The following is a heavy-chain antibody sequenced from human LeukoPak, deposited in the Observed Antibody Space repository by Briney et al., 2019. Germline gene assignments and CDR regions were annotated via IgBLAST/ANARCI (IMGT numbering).Heavy chain of an antibody. CDR3: AREGEFRDGYNYGFDY. J-gene: IGHJ4*02. CDR1: GGSIGSYY. D-gene: IGHD5-24*01. CDR2: IYTSGST. Sequence: SETLSLTCTVSGGSIGSYYWRWIRQPPGKGLEWIGYIYTSGSTNYNPSLKSRVTISVDTSNNQFSLKLSSVTAADTAVYYCAREGEFRDGYNYGFDYRGQGTLVSVSP. V-gene: IGHV4-59*01.